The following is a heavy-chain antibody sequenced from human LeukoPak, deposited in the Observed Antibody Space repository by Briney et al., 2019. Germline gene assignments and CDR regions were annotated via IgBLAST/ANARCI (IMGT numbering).Heavy chain of an antibody. J-gene: IGHJ4*02. Sequence: SQTLSLTCTVSGGSISSGDYYWSWIRQPPGKGLEWIGNIYYSGSTYYNPSLKSRVTISLDTSKNQFSLKLSSVTAADTAVYYCARDYRPYSSSWYYDYWGQGTLVTVSS. CDR3: ARDYRPYSSSWYYDY. V-gene: IGHV4-30-4*01. D-gene: IGHD6-13*01. CDR2: IYYSGST. CDR1: GGSISSGDYY.